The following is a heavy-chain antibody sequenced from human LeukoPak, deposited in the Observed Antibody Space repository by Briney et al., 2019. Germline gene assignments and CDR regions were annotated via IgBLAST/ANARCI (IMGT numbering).Heavy chain of an antibody. CDR1: GYTFTSYG. J-gene: IGHJ3*02. V-gene: IGHV1-3*01. D-gene: IGHD6-19*01. CDR3: ARSASYSSGPGAFDI. Sequence: ASVKVSCKASGYTFTSYGISWVRQAPGQRLEWMGWINADNGNTKYSQKFQGRVTIARDTSASTAYMELSSLRSEDTAVYYCARSASYSSGPGAFDIWGQGTMVTVSS. CDR2: INADNGNT.